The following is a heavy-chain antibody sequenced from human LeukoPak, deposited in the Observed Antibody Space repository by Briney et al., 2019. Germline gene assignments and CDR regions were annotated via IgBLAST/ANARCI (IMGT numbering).Heavy chain of an antibody. CDR1: GYTFTSYG. CDR2: INPNSGGT. CDR3: ARDRSGYYRGYYYYMDV. J-gene: IGHJ6*03. V-gene: IGHV1-2*02. D-gene: IGHD3-3*01. Sequence: ASVKVSCKASGYTFTSYGISWVRQAPGQGLEWMGWINPNSGGTNYAQKFQGRVTMTRDTSISTAYMELSRLRSDDTAVYCCARDRSGYYRGYYYYMDVWGKGTTVTVSS.